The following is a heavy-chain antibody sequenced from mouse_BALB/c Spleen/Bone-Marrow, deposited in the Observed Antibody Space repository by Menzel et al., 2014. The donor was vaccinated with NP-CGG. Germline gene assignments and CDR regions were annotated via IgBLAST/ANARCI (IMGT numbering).Heavy chain of an antibody. D-gene: IGHD1-1*01. CDR1: GYTFTSYY. J-gene: IGHJ4*01. V-gene: IGHV1S56*01. CDR3: ARFYYGSSYAMDY. CDR2: IYPGNVNT. Sequence: VKLQESGPELVKPGASVRISCKASGYTFTSYYIHWVKQRPGQGLEWIGWIYPGNVNTKYNEKFKGKATLTADKSSSTAYMQLSSLTSEDSAVYFCARFYYGSSYAMDYWGQGTSVTVSS.